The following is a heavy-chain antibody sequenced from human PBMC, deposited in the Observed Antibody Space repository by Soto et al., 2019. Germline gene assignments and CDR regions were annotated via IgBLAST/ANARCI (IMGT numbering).Heavy chain of an antibody. J-gene: IGHJ3*02. CDR1: GFTVSSNY. D-gene: IGHD3-10*01. CDR3: ARGYYYGSGSSLAFDI. Sequence: GGSLRLSCAASGFTVSSNYMSWVRQAPGKGLEWVSVIYSGGSTYYADSVKGRFTISRDNSKNTLYLQMNSLRAEDTAVYYCARGYYYGSGSSLAFDIWGQGKMVTVSS. CDR2: IYSGGST. V-gene: IGHV3-66*01.